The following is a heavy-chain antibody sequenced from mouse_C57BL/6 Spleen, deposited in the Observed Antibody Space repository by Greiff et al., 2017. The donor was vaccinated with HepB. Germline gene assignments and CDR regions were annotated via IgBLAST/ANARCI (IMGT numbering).Heavy chain of an antibody. D-gene: IGHD1-1*01. CDR3: ARGPYYYGSSYPYYYAMDY. CDR1: GYTFTDHT. CDR2: IYPRDGST. J-gene: IGHJ4*01. Sequence: QVQLKESDAELVKPGASVKISCKVSGYTFTDHTIHWMKQRPEQGLEWIGYIYPRDGSTKYNEKFKGKATLTADKSSSTAYMQLNSRTSEGSAVYFCARGPYYYGSSYPYYYAMDYWGQGTSVTVSS. V-gene: IGHV1-78*01.